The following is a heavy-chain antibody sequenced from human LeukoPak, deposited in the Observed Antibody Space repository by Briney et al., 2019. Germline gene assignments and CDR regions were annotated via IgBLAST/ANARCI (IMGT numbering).Heavy chain of an antibody. CDR2: INPNSGGT. V-gene: IGHV1-2*02. J-gene: IGHJ4*02. Sequence: GASVKVSCKASGYTFTGYYMHWVRQAPGQGLEWMGWINPNSGGTNSAQKFQGRVTMTRDTSISTAYMELSSPKSDDTAVYYCASLYYDSSGTFDYWGQGTLVTVSS. D-gene: IGHD3-22*01. CDR3: ASLYYDSSGTFDY. CDR1: GYTFTGYY.